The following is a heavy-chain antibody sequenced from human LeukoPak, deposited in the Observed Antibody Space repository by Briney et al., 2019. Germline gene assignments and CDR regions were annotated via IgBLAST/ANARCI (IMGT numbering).Heavy chain of an antibody. CDR2: INPSGGST. D-gene: IGHD3-22*01. CDR1: GYTFTSYY. V-gene: IGHV1-46*01. CDR3: AREGSGHYYDSSGYYGY. Sequence: GASVKVSCKASGYTFTSYYMHWVRQAPGQGLEWMGIINPSGGSTSYAQKFQGRVTMTRDTSTSTVYMELSSLRSEDTAVYYCAREGSGHYYDSSGYYGYWGQGTLVTVSS. J-gene: IGHJ4*02.